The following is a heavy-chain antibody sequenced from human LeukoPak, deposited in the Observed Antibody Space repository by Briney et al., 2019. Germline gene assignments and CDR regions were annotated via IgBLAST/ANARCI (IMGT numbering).Heavy chain of an antibody. J-gene: IGHJ6*03. V-gene: IGHV1-18*01. Sequence: GESLKISRKASGYTFTTYGIVWLRQAPGEGIQWMGWISPYNDNTKYAQKLQGRVTMTADTSTSTAYMELSSLRSEDTAVYYCARGITMVRGWNYYYYMDVWGKGTTVTISS. CDR3: ARGITMVRGWNYYYYMDV. D-gene: IGHD3-10*01. CDR1: GYTFTTYG. CDR2: ISPYNDNT.